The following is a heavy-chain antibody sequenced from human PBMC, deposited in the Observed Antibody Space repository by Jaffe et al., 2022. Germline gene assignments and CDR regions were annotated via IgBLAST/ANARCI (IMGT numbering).Heavy chain of an antibody. CDR2: INHSGST. D-gene: IGHD5-12*01. J-gene: IGHJ6*03. Sequence: QVQLQQWGAGLLKPSETLSLTCAVYGGSFSGYYWSWIRQPPGKGLEWIGEINHSGSTNYNPSLKSRVTISVDTSKNQFSLKLSSVTAADTAVYYCARGSVDGYNLPRYYYYYYYMDVWGKGTTVTVSS. CDR3: ARGSVDGYNLPRYYYYYYYMDV. V-gene: IGHV4-34*01. CDR1: GGSFSGYY.